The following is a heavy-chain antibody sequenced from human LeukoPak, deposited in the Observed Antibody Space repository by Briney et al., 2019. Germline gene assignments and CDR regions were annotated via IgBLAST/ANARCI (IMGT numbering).Heavy chain of an antibody. V-gene: IGHV1-69*05. CDR1: VGTFIIYA. CDR3: ARGGRVHVDRDWADWDYYYYYMDV. J-gene: IGHJ6*03. Sequence: SVTVSFKSSVGTFIIYAISWVRQAPGQGLEWMGGIIPIFGTANYAQKFQGRVTITTDESTSTAYMELSSLRSEDTAVYYCARGGRVHVDRDWADWDYYYYYMDVWGKGTTVTVSS. CDR2: IIPIFGTA. D-gene: IGHD3/OR15-3a*01.